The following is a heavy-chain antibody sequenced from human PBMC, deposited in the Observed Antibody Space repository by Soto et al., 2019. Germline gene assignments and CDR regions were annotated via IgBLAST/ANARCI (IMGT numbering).Heavy chain of an antibody. V-gene: IGHV3-30*18. D-gene: IGHD3-22*01. CDR3: AKADYDDY. CDR2: ISYDGSNK. Sequence: QVQLVESGGGVVQPGRSLRLSCAASGFTFSSYGMHWVRQAPGKGLEWVAVISYDGSNKYYADSVKGRFTISRDNSKNPLYLQMNSLRAEDTAVYSCAKADYDDYWGQGTLVTVSS. J-gene: IGHJ4*02. CDR1: GFTFSSYG.